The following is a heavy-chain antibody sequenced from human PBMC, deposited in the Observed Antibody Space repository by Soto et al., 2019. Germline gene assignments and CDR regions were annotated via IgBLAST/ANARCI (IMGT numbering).Heavy chain of an antibody. Sequence: PGESLKIFCQGSGYSFTSYWISWVRQMPRKGLEGMGGIDPSDSYTNYSPSFQGHVNITVDKSVSTPYLQWSSLRSDDTAVYYCARGPPSDYDSSGYYLPFYYYGMDVWGQGTTVTVSS. CDR2: IDPSDSYT. V-gene: IGHV5-10-1*01. CDR1: GYSFTSYW. CDR3: ARGPPSDYDSSGYYLPFYYYGMDV. D-gene: IGHD3-22*01. J-gene: IGHJ6*02.